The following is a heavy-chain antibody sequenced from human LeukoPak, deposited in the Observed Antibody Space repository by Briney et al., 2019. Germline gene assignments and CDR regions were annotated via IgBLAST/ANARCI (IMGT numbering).Heavy chain of an antibody. CDR1: GGSISSHY. Sequence: PSETLSLTCNVSGGSISSHYWSWIRQPPGKGLEWIGYIYYSGSTNYNPSLKSRVTMSIDTSKNQFSLNLSSVTAADTAVYYCAKSPSGRGGYNWFDPWGQGTLVTVSS. D-gene: IGHD3-16*01. CDR3: AKSPSGRGGYNWFDP. J-gene: IGHJ5*02. CDR2: IYYSGST. V-gene: IGHV4-59*11.